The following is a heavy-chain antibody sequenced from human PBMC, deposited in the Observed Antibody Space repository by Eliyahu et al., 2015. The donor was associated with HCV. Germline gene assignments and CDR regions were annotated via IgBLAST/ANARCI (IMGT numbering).Heavy chain of an antibody. V-gene: IGHV1-24*01. Sequence: QVQLVQSGAEVKKPGASVKVSCKVSGYTLTELSMHWVRQAPGKGLEWMGGFDPEDGETIYAQKFQGRVTMTEDTSTDTAYMELSSLRSEDTAVYYCATIAVAGEEIQNWFDPWGQGTLVTVSS. CDR1: GYTLTELS. J-gene: IGHJ5*02. D-gene: IGHD6-19*01. CDR3: ATIAVAGEEIQNWFDP. CDR2: FDPEDGET.